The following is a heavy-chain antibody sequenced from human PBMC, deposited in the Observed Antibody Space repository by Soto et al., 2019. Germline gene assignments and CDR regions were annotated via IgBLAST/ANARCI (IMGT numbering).Heavy chain of an antibody. Sequence: QVQLVQSGAEEKKPGASVKVSCKASGYTFTSYAMHWVRQAPGQRLEWMGWINAGNGNTKYSQKFQGRVTITRDTSASTAYMELSSLRAEDTAVYYCAIPSIAARPASYGMDVWGQGTTVTVSS. J-gene: IGHJ6*02. CDR3: AIPSIAARPASYGMDV. CDR1: GYTFTSYA. CDR2: INAGNGNT. V-gene: IGHV1-3*05. D-gene: IGHD6-6*01.